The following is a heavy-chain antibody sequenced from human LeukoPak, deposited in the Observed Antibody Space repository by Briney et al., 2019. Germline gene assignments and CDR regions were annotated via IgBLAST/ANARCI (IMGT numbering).Heavy chain of an antibody. CDR3: AGDLISGSGSLGY. V-gene: IGHV3-11*04. CDR2: ISSSGSTI. D-gene: IGHD3-10*01. CDR1: GFTLSDYY. J-gene: IGHJ4*02. Sequence: GGSLRLSCAASGFTLSDYYMSWIRQAPGKGLEWVSYISSSGSTIYYADSVKGRFTISRDNAKNSLYLQMNSLRAEDTAVYYCAGDLISGSGSLGYWGQGTLVTVSS.